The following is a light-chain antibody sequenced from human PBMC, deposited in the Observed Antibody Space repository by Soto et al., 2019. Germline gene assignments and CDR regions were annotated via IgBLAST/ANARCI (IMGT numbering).Light chain of an antibody. CDR2: GAS. CDR3: QQYASSPLT. J-gene: IGKJ4*01. CDR1: RSVGLNF. V-gene: IGKV3-20*01. Sequence: EIVLTQSPGTLSVSPGERATLSCRASRSVGLNFLAWYQQKPGQAPRLLIHGASSRATGIPDRFSGSGSETDFTLTISRLEPEDFAVYYCQQYASSPLTFGGGTKVETK.